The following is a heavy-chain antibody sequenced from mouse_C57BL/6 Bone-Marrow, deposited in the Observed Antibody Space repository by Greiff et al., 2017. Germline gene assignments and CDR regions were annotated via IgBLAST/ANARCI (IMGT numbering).Heavy chain of an antibody. V-gene: IGHV1-54*01. D-gene: IGHD1-1*01. J-gene: IGHJ4*01. Sequence: QVQLQQSGAELVRPGTSVKVSCKASGYAFTNSLIEWVKQRPGQGLEWIGVINPGSGGTNYKEKFKGKGTLNADKSSSTAYMQLSSLTSEDSAVYFCARSPYYYGSSYPYYYAMDYWGQGTSVTVSS. CDR2: INPGSGGT. CDR3: ARSPYYYGSSYPYYYAMDY. CDR1: GYAFTNSL.